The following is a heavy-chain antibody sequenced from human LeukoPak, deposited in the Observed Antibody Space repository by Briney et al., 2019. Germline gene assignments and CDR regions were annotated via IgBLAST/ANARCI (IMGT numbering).Heavy chain of an antibody. J-gene: IGHJ4*02. CDR3: ARVRYSGYGDFDY. D-gene: IGHD5-12*01. Sequence: SETLSLTCAVSGGSISSGGYSWSWLRQPPGRGLEWIGYIYYSDSTYYNPSLKSRVTISVDTSKNQLSLKLSSVTPADTAVYYCARVRYSGYGDFDYWGQGTLVTVSS. CDR2: IYYSDST. CDR1: GGSISSGGYS. V-gene: IGHV4-30-4*07.